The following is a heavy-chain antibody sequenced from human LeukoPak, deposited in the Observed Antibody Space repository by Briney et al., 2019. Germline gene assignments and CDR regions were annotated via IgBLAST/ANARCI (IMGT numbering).Heavy chain of an antibody. Sequence: GGSLRLSCAASGFTFSSYAMSWVRQAPGKGLEWVSAISGSGGSTYYADSVKGRFTISRDNSKNTLYLQMNSLRAEDTAVYYCAKSLVRVAVAGIVGNSFDYWGQGTLATVSS. CDR3: AKSLVRVAVAGIVGNSFDY. J-gene: IGHJ4*02. D-gene: IGHD6-19*01. CDR2: ISGSGGST. V-gene: IGHV3-23*01. CDR1: GFTFSSYA.